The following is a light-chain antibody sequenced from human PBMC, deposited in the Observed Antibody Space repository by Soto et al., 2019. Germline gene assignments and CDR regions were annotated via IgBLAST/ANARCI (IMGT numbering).Light chain of an antibody. J-gene: IGKJ4*01. CDR2: DAS. Sequence: DIQMTQSPSTLSASVGDRVTITCRASQSISSWLAWYQQKPGKAPKLLIYDASSLESGVPSRFSGGGSGTEFTLTISSLQPDDFAADYCQQYNSYSLTFGGGTKVEI. CDR3: QQYNSYSLT. CDR1: QSISSW. V-gene: IGKV1-5*01.